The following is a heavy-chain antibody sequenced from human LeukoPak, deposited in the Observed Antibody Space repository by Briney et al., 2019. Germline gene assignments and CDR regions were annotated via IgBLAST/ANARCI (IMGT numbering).Heavy chain of an antibody. J-gene: IGHJ4*02. CDR2: IGISSGNT. CDR1: GFPFSDYS. D-gene: IGHD4-17*01. V-gene: IGHV3-11*06. Sequence: GGSLRLSCAASGFPFSDYSVNWVRQAPGKGLEWISYIGISSGNTKYADSVKGRFTISGDNAKNSLYLQMNSLRVEDTAVYYCARDHDYAFNNWGQGTLVTVSS. CDR3: ARDHDYAFNN.